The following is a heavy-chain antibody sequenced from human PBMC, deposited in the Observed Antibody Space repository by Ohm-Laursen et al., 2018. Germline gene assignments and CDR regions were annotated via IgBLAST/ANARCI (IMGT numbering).Heavy chain of an antibody. J-gene: IGHJ3*02. CDR2: LWYDGINK. Sequence: SLRLSCAASGFTLSDYGMHWVRQTPDKGLEWVAVLWYDGINKYYADSVQGRFTISRDNSKNTLYLQMNSLRVEDTAVYYCARERRSVTSDAFDIWGQGTMVAVSS. CDR3: ARERRSVTSDAFDI. D-gene: IGHD2-15*01. CDR1: GFTLSDYG. V-gene: IGHV3-33*01.